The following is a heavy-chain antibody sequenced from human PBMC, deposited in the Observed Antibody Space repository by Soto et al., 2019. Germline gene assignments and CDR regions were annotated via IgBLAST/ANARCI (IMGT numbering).Heavy chain of an antibody. CDR1: GFTFSTFA. CDR2: ISFDGTKK. V-gene: IGHV3-30*18. Sequence: GGSLRLSCAASGFTFSTFAMHWVRQAPGRGLEWVASISFDGTKKYYGDSVKGRFTISRDNSEDKLFLQMNSLRAEDTAVFYCAKEWRTYCRSTSCLPRAGLDVWGQGTTVTVSS. D-gene: IGHD2-2*01. CDR3: AKEWRTYCRSTSCLPRAGLDV. J-gene: IGHJ6*02.